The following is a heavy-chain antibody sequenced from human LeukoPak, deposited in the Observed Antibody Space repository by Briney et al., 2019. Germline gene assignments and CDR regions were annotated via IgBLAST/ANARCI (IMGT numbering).Heavy chain of an antibody. D-gene: IGHD1-14*01. CDR2: VGGGDDA. CDR3: AKDATPRNAIWDYFDL. CDR1: GISFNIHA. V-gene: IGHV3-23*01. Sequence: GGSLRLSCAASGISFNIHAMHWVRQAPGKGLEWVSYVGGGDDAHYADSVKGRFTVSRDDSKDTVYLQMNSLRGEDTAIYYCAKDATPRNAIWDYFDLWGQGALVTVSS. J-gene: IGHJ4*02.